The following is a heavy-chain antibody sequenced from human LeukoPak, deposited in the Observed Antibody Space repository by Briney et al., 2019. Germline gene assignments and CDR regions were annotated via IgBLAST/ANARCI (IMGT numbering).Heavy chain of an antibody. D-gene: IGHD2-2*01. CDR2: IYSGGST. CDR1: GFTVSSNY. Sequence: GGSLRPSCAASGFTVSSNYMSWVRQAPGKGLEWVSVIYSGGSTYYANSVKGRFTISRDNSKNMLFLQMNSLRAEDTAVYFCASSASLVCLDYWGQGTLVTVSS. J-gene: IGHJ4*02. CDR3: ASSASLVCLDY. V-gene: IGHV3-53*01.